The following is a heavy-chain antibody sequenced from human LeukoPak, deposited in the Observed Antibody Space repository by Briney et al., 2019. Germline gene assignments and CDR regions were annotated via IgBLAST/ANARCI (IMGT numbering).Heavy chain of an antibody. V-gene: IGHV3-21*01. CDR1: GFTFSSYS. CDR3: DRDKWKGNGNRIAFDL. J-gene: IGHJ3*01. D-gene: IGHD1-20*01. Sequence: GGSLRLSCAASGFTFSSYSMNWVRQAPGKGLEWVSCVSSSSSYIYYADSVKGRFTITRDNAKNSLYLQMNSLRAEETAVYYCDRDKWKGNGNRIAFDLWGRGTMVTVSS. CDR2: VSSSSSYI.